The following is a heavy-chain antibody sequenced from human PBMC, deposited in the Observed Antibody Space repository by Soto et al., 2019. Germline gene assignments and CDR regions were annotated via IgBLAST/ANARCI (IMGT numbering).Heavy chain of an antibody. V-gene: IGHV4-34*01. D-gene: IGHD3-22*01. J-gene: IGHJ3*02. CDR3: AKGPWLFGQNAFDI. Sequence: KPSETLSLTXAVYGGSFSGYYWSWIPQPPGKGLEWIGEINHSGSTNYNPSLKSRVTISVDTSKNQFSLKLSSVTAADTAVYYCAKGPWLFGQNAFDIWGQGTMVTVSS. CDR1: GGSFSGYY. CDR2: INHSGST.